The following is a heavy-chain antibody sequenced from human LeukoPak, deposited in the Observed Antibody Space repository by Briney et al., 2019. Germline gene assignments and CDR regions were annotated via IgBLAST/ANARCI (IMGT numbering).Heavy chain of an antibody. CDR1: GGSISSGGYS. J-gene: IGHJ2*01. CDR2: IYHSGST. CDR3: ARGARGVVAATPGWYFDL. Sequence: SQTLSLTCAASGGSISSGGYSWSWIRQPPGKGLEWIGYIYHSGSTYYNPSLKSRVTISVDRSKNQFSLKLSSVTAADTAVYYCARGARGVVAATPGWYFDLWGRGTLVTVSS. D-gene: IGHD2-15*01. V-gene: IGHV4-30-2*01.